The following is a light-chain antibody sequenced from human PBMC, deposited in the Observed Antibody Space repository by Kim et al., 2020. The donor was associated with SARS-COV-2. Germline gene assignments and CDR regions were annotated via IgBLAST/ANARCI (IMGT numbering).Light chain of an antibody. Sequence: SYELTQPPSLSVSPGQTATITCSGDKLGNQYTAWYQQKPGQSPVLVIYQDAWRPSGIPERFSGSSTGNTATLTIRGTEAMDEADYYCQAWDSTTAVVFGG. V-gene: IGLV3-1*01. CDR3: QAWDSTTAVV. CDR2: QDA. J-gene: IGLJ3*02. CDR1: KLGNQY.